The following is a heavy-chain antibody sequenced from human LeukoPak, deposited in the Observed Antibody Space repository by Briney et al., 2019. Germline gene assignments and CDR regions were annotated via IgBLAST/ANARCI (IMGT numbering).Heavy chain of an antibody. J-gene: IGHJ4*02. CDR3: ARGLALGLTVTPKAFDY. CDR2: ISNSDSPI. D-gene: IGHD4-11*01. V-gene: IGHV3-48*01. CDR1: GFTFDSYS. Sequence: GGSLRLSCVVSGFTFDSYSMSWVRQAPGKGLEWISYISNSDSPIYYADSVKGRFTISRDKDRSSLYLQMNSLAADDTAVYYCARGLALGLTVTPKAFDYWGQGTLVTVSS.